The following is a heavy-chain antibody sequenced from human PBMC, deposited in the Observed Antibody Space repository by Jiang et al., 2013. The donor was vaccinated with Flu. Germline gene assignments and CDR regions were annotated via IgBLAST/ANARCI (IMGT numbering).Heavy chain of an antibody. CDR2: INPSDDSP. J-gene: IGHJ4*02. Sequence: QLVESGAEVKKPGASMKVSCEASGYTFISYYIHWVRQAPGQGLEWMGIINPSDDSPNYAQQFQGRVTMTSDTSTDTVYMELSSLRSEDTAVYYCARETEVARIRHFDFWGQGTLATVSS. CDR3: ARETEVARIRHFDF. D-gene: IGHD2-15*01. V-gene: IGHV1-46*01. CDR1: GYTFISYY.